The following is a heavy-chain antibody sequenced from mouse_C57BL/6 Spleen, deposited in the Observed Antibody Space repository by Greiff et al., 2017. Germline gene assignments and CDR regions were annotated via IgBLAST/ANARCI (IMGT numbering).Heavy chain of an antibody. CDR3: AREADAMDC. J-gene: IGHJ4*01. V-gene: IGHV5-16*01. CDR1: GFTFSDYY. CDR2: INYDGSST. Sequence: DVKLVESEGGLVQPGSSMKLSCTASGFTFSDYYMAWVRQVPEKGLEWVANINYDGSSTYYLDSLKSRFIISRDNAKNILYLQMSSLKSEDTATYYCAREADAMDCWGQGTSVTVSS.